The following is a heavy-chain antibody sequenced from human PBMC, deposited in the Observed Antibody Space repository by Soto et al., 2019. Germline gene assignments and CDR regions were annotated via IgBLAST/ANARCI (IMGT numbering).Heavy chain of an antibody. Sequence: PSETLSLTCTVSGGSISSYYWSWIRQPPGKGLEWIGYIYYSGSTNYNPSLKSRVTISVDTSKNQISLKLSSVTAADTAVYYCARHESDYGDYGVGIDWFDPWGQGTLVTVSS. V-gene: IGHV4-59*08. CDR2: IYYSGST. D-gene: IGHD4-17*01. CDR3: ARHESDYGDYGVGIDWFDP. J-gene: IGHJ5*02. CDR1: GGSISSYY.